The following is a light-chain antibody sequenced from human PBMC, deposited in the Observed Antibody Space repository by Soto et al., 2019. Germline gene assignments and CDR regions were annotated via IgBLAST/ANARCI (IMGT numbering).Light chain of an antibody. V-gene: IGKV1-5*03. CDR2: KAS. J-gene: IGKJ1*01. Sequence: DIQMTQSHSTLSASVGDRVTITCRASQSISSWLAWYQQKPGKGPKLLIYKASILESGVPSRFSGSRSGTAFTLTISSLQPDDFATYYCQQYNSYSWTSGQGPKVEIK. CDR3: QQYNSYSWT. CDR1: QSISSW.